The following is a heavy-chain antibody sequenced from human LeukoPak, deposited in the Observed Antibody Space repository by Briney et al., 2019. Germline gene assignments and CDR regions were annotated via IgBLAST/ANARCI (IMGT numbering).Heavy chain of an antibody. D-gene: IGHD3-3*01. CDR1: GFTFSSYA. V-gene: IGHV3-23*01. CDR2: ISGSGGST. CDR3: AGYYDFWSGYPVY. J-gene: IGHJ4*02. Sequence: PGGSLRLSCAASGFTFSSYAMSWVRQAPGKGLEWVSAISGSGGSTYYADSVKGRFTISRDSSKNTLYLQMNSLRAEDTAVYYCAGYYDFWSGYPVYWGQGTLVTVSS.